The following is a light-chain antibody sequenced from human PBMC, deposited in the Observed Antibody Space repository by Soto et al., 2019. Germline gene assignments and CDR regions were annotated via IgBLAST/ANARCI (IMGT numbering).Light chain of an antibody. CDR2: DNT. CDR1: NIASKT. V-gene: IGLV3-21*02. Sequence: SYELTQPPSVSLAPGQTARLTCGGSNIASKTVHWYHQKPGQAPVVVTSDNTDRPSGIPERFSGSNSGNTATLTIGRVEAGDEADYYCQVWDDSTDHRVVFGGGTKLTVL. CDR3: QVWDDSTDHRVV. J-gene: IGLJ2*01.